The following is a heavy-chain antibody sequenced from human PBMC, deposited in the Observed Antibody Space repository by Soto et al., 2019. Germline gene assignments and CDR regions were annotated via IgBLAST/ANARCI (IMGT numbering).Heavy chain of an antibody. D-gene: IGHD5-12*01. CDR3: ARASRRDGYRGTGRAFDI. V-gene: IGHV3-74*01. CDR2: IHSVGGST. CDR1: GVTFSSYW. J-gene: IGHJ3*02. Sequence: EVQLVEAGGGLVQPGGSLRLSCAASGVTFSSYWMHWVRQAPGKGLVWVSRIHSVGGSTSYADSVKGRFTTPRDNAKNTLYQQMNSLRAEDTAVYYCARASRRDGYRGTGRAFDIWGQGTMVTVSS.